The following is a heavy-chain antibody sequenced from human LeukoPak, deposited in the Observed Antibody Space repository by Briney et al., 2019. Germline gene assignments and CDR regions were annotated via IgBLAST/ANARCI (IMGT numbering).Heavy chain of an antibody. J-gene: IGHJ6*03. CDR1: GFMFSSYW. V-gene: IGHV3-48*01. CDR3: ARDKVEYSGYEDYYYMDV. Sequence: GGSLRLSCAASGFMFSSYWMSWVRQAPGKGLEWVSYISSSSSTIYYADSVKGRFTISRDNAKNSLYLQMNSLRAEDTAVYYCARDKVEYSGYEDYYYMDVWGKGTTVTVSS. D-gene: IGHD5-12*01. CDR2: ISSSSSTI.